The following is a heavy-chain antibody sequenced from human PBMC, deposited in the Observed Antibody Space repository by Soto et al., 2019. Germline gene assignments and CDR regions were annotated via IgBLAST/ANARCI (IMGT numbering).Heavy chain of an antibody. V-gene: IGHV3-11*01. D-gene: IGHD6-6*01. CDR2: IDSRGRTL. Sequence: PGGSLSLSCAASGFTFTDYAMSWIRQAPGKGLEWLAFIDSRGRTLSYADSVKGRFPISRDNAKNSLYLQMHSLRADDTAVYYCARQAARDYIDSWGQGDVVSVSS. CDR1: GFTFTDYA. J-gene: IGHJ4*02. CDR3: ARQAARDYIDS.